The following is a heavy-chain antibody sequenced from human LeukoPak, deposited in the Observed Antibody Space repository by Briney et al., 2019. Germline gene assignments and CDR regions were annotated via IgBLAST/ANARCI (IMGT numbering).Heavy chain of an antibody. CDR3: ARTQSQSGSYRYYFGY. D-gene: IGHD1-26*01. J-gene: IGHJ4*02. V-gene: IGHV4-61*08. CDR1: GVSVGSAGYY. Sequence: SETLSLTCTVSGVSVGSAGYYWSWIRQPPGGGLEWIGYIYYISNTNYNPSLKSRVTMLLNPSGNQFSLKLNSVTAADTAMYYCARTQSQSGSYRYYFGYWVQGTLVSVSS. CDR2: IYYISNT.